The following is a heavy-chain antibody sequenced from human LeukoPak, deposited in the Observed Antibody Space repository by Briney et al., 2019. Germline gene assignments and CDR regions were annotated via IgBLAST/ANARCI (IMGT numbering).Heavy chain of an antibody. CDR2: INHSGST. CDR3: ARGLNDSWTGENY. CDR1: GFIFSSYS. J-gene: IGHJ4*02. V-gene: IGHV4-34*01. D-gene: IGHD3-3*01. Sequence: GSLRLSCGASGFIFSSYSMNWVRQPPGKGLEWIGEINHSGSTNYNPSLKSRVTISLDTSKSQFSLKVRYVTAADTAVYYCARGLNDSWTGENYWGQGTLVTVSS.